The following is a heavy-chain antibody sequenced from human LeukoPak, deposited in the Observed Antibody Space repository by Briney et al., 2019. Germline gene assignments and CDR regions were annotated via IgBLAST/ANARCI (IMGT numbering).Heavy chain of an antibody. Sequence: SETLSLTCTVSGGSISSSSYYWGWIRQPPGRRLEWIGSIYYSGNTYYNPSLKSRVTISVGTSKNQFSLKLGSVTAADTAVYYCARRRTATVDFDYWGQGTLVTVSS. J-gene: IGHJ4*02. V-gene: IGHV4-39*01. D-gene: IGHD4-23*01. CDR2: IYYSGNT. CDR1: GGSISSSSYY. CDR3: ARRRTATVDFDY.